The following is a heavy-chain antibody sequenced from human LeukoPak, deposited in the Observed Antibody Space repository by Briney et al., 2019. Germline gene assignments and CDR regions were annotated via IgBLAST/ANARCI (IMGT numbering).Heavy chain of an antibody. V-gene: IGHV3-33*01. D-gene: IGHD3-9*01. CDR1: GFTFTSYG. CDR3: ARDRSYDILTGYYNVIDY. J-gene: IGHJ4*02. Sequence: GGSLRLSCAASGFTFTSYGMHWVRQAPGKGLEWVAVIWYDGSNKYYADSVKGRFTISRDNSKNTLYLQMNSLRAEDTAVYHCARDRSYDILTGYYNVIDYWGQGTLVTVSS. CDR2: IWYDGSNK.